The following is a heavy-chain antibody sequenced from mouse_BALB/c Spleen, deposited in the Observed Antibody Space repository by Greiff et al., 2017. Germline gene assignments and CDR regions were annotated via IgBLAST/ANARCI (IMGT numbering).Heavy chain of an antibody. J-gene: IGHJ4*01. D-gene: IGHD2-4*01. CDR2: IDPANGNT. V-gene: IGHV14-3*02. Sequence: EVQLHQSGAELVKPGASVKLSCTASGFNIKDTYMHWVKQRPEQGLEWIGRIDPANGNTKYDPKFQGKATITADTSSNTAYLQLSSLTSEDTAVYYCARGDYGYAMDYWGQGTSVTVSS. CDR1: GFNIKDTY. CDR3: ARGDYGYAMDY.